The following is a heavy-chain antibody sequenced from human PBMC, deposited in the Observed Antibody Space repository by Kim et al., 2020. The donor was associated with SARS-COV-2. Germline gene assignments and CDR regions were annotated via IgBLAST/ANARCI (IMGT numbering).Heavy chain of an antibody. CDR2: SSTI. Sequence: SSTISYADSVNGRFTISRDNAKNSLYLQMNSLRAEDTAVYYCAGLRYPDYWGQGTLVTVSS. CDR3: AGLRYPDY. J-gene: IGHJ4*02. V-gene: IGHV3-48*04. D-gene: IGHD5-12*01.